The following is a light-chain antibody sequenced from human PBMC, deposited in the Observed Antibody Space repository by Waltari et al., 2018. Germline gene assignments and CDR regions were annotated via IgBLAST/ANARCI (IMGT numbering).Light chain of an antibody. V-gene: IGLV1-47*01. CDR1: TSNIGSNS. CDR3: AAWDDSLSGWV. Sequence: QSVLTQPPSASGTPGQRVTTSCSGSTSNIGSNSVYWYQPLPGTAPKLLIYRNNQRPSGVPARFSGSKSGTSASLAISGLRSEDEADYYCAAWDDSLSGWVFGGGTKLTVL. CDR2: RNN. J-gene: IGLJ3*02.